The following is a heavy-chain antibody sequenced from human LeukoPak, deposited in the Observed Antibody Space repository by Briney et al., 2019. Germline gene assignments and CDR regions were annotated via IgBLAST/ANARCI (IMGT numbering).Heavy chain of an antibody. Sequence: KPSETLSLTCTVSGGSISSSSYYWGWIRQPPGKGLEWIGSIYYSGSTYYNPSLKSRVTISVDTSKHQYSLTLSSVTAADTAVYYCARIYCSSTSCYHYYYYYMDVWGKGTTVTVSS. D-gene: IGHD2-2*01. V-gene: IGHV4-39*07. CDR1: GGSISSSSYY. CDR3: ARIYCSSTSCYHYYYYYMDV. J-gene: IGHJ6*03. CDR2: IYYSGST.